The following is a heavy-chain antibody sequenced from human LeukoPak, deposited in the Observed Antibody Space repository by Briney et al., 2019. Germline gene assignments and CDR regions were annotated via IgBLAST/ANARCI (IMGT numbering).Heavy chain of an antibody. Sequence: GWISAFNGNTNYAQKLQGRVTMTTDTSTSTAYMELRSLRSDDTAVYYCARVKQQLPLDVWGKGTTVTVSS. J-gene: IGHJ6*04. V-gene: IGHV1-18*01. D-gene: IGHD6-13*01. CDR3: ARVKQQLPLDV. CDR2: ISAFNGNT.